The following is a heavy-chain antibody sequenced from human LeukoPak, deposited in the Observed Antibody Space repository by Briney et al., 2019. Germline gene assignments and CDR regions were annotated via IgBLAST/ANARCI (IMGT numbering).Heavy chain of an antibody. D-gene: IGHD6-19*01. Sequence: GGSLRLSCAASGFTFSSYWMHWVRQAPGKGLVWVSRINSDGTSTSYADSVKGRFTISRDNSKSTLYLQMNSLRAEDTAVYYCAKVRWDNSGWYYLDYWGQGTLVTVSS. CDR2: INSDGTST. J-gene: IGHJ4*02. CDR1: GFTFSSYW. V-gene: IGHV3-74*01. CDR3: AKVRWDNSGWYYLDY.